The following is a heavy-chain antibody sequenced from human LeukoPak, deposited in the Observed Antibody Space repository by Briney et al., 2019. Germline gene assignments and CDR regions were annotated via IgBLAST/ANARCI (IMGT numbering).Heavy chain of an antibody. V-gene: IGHV1-3*01. D-gene: IGHD6-6*01. J-gene: IGHJ5*02. CDR1: GYTFTSYA. Sequence: ASVKVSCKASGYTFTSYAMHWVRQAPGQRLEWMGWINAGNGNTKYSQKFQGRVTITRDTSASTAYMELSSLRSEDTAVYYCARDMSIAAHRYNWFDPWGQGTLVTVSS. CDR2: INAGNGNT. CDR3: ARDMSIAAHRYNWFDP.